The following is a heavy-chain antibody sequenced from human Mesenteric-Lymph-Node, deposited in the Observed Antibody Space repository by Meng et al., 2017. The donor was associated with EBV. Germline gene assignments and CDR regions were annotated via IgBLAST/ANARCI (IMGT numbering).Heavy chain of an antibody. J-gene: IGHJ5*02. CDR2: IHHSGAT. Sequence: QWQLQESGPGLVKPSGTLSPTCPVSGGSISSDNWWTWVRQPPGKGLEWIGEIHHSGATNYNPSLKSRVTISVDKSKNQFSLKLSSVTAADAAVYFCASVIYGSGLNSWFDPWGHGTLVTVSS. V-gene: IGHV4-4*02. D-gene: IGHD3-10*01. CDR3: ASVIYGSGLNSWFDP. CDR1: GGSISSDNW.